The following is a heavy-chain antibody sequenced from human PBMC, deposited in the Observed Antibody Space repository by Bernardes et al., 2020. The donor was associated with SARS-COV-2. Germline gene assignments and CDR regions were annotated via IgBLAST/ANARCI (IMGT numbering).Heavy chain of an antibody. D-gene: IGHD6-13*01. CDR3: ARQDFIAAAGTRWFDP. V-gene: IGHV4-39*01. CDR1: GGSISSSFYY. Sequence: SETLSLTCIVSGGSISSSFYYWGWIRQPPGKGLEWIGSTIYSGSTHYNPSLKSRVTISVATSKNQFSLKLSSVTAADTAVCHCARQDFIAAAGTRWFDPWGQRTLVTVS. CDR2: TIYSGST. J-gene: IGHJ5*02.